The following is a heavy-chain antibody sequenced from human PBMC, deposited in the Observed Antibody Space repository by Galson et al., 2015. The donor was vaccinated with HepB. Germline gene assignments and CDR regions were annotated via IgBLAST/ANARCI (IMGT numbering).Heavy chain of an antibody. D-gene: IGHD2-2*03. V-gene: IGHV3-30*18. CDR2: ISYDGGRK. J-gene: IGHJ4*02. CDR3: VNERGGRSNFGYHDK. CDR1: GFTFSYFG. Sequence: SLRLSCAASGFTFSYFGMHWVRQFPGKGLEWVAVISYDGGRKDYADSVQGRLTISRDNPKNTLYLEMNNLRPEDTAVYYCVNERGGRSNFGYHDKWGQGILVTVSS.